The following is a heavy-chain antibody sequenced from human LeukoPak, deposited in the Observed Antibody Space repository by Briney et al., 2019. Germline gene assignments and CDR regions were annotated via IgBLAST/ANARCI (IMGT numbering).Heavy chain of an antibody. J-gene: IGHJ6*03. V-gene: IGHV3-33*01. CDR3: ARARSNYYYYYMDV. Sequence: GGSLRLSCAASGFTFSSYGMHWVRQAPGKGLEWVAVIWYDGSSKYYADSVKGRFTISRDNAKNSLYLQMNSLRAEDTAVYYCARARSNYYYYYMDVWGKGTTVTVSS. CDR1: GFTFSSYG. D-gene: IGHD3-10*01. CDR2: IWYDGSSK.